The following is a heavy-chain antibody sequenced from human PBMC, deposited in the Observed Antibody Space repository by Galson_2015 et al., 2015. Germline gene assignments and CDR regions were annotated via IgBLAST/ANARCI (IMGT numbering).Heavy chain of an antibody. CDR2: ISYGGSNK. CDR3: ARGGESSSWYAPYYFDY. D-gene: IGHD6-13*01. J-gene: IGHJ4*02. CDR1: GFTFRSYA. V-gene: IGHV3-30-3*01. Sequence: LRLSCAASGFTFRSYAMHWVRQAPGKGLEWVAGISYGGSNKYYADSVKGRFTISRDNSKNTLYLQMNSLRAEDTAVYYCARGGESSSWYAPYYFDYWGQGTLVTVSS.